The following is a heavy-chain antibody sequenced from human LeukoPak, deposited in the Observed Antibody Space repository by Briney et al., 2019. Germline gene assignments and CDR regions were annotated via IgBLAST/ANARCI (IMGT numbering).Heavy chain of an antibody. V-gene: IGHV1-2*02. J-gene: IGHJ4*02. CDR3: ARDRDYSTTERGFDY. D-gene: IGHD4-11*01. CDR1: GYTFTDYY. CDR2: INPNSGET. Sequence: SSVKVSCKTSGYTFTDYYIHWVRQAPGQGLEWMGWINPNSGETNSAQKFQGRVTMTGDTSISTAYMELRRVTSDDTAVYYCARDRDYSTTERGFDYWGQGTLVTLSS.